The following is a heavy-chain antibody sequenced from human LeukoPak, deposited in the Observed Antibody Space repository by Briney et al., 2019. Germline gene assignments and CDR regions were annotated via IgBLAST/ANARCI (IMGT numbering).Heavy chain of an antibody. CDR3: ARSGAMGYYFDY. J-gene: IGHJ4*02. D-gene: IGHD2-2*01. CDR2: ISSSGSSI. Sequence: GGSLRLSCAASGFTFSSYEMNWVRQAPGKGLEWVSYISSSGSSIYYADSVKGRFTISRDNAKNSLYLQMTSLRAEDTAVYYCARSGAMGYYFDYWGQGTLVTVSS. CDR1: GFTFSSYE. V-gene: IGHV3-48*03.